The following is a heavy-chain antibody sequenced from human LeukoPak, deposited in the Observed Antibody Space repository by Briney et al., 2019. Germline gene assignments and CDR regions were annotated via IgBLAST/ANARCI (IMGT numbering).Heavy chain of an antibody. CDR1: GGSISSYY. CDR2: IYTSGST. J-gene: IGHJ4*02. V-gene: IGHV4-4*07. D-gene: IGHD6-13*01. CDR3: AGEAGTAAGTPFDY. Sequence: SETLSLTCTVSGGSISSYYWSWIRQPAGKGLEWIGRIYTSGSTNYNPSLKSRVTMSVDTSKNQFSLKLSSVTAADTAVYYCAGEAGTAAGTPFDYWGQGTLVTVSS.